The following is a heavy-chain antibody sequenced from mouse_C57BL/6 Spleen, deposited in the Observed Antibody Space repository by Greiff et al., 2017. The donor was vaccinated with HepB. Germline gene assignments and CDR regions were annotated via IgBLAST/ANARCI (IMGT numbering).Heavy chain of an antibody. CDR3: ARGGRLRSWFAY. CDR2: INPNNGGT. CDR1: GYTFTDYY. Sequence: EVQLQQSGPELVKPGASVKISCKASGYTFTDYYMNWVKQSHGKSLEWIGDINPNNGGTSYNQKFKGKATLTVDKSSSTAYMELRSLTSEDSAVYYCARGGRLRSWFAYWGQGTLVTVSA. D-gene: IGHD2-4*01. V-gene: IGHV1-26*01. J-gene: IGHJ3*01.